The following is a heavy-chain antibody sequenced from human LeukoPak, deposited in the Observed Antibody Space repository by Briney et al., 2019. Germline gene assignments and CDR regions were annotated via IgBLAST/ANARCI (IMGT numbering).Heavy chain of an antibody. J-gene: IGHJ4*02. CDR3: ARDRGSQPFIDY. CDR2: INHSGST. V-gene: IGHV4-34*01. Sequence: SETLSLTCAVYGGSFSGYYWSWIRQPPGKGLEWIGEINHSGSTNYNPSLKSRVTISVDTSKNQFSLKLSSVTAADTAVYYCARDRGSQPFIDYWGQGTLVTVSS. D-gene: IGHD1-26*01. CDR1: GGSFSGYY.